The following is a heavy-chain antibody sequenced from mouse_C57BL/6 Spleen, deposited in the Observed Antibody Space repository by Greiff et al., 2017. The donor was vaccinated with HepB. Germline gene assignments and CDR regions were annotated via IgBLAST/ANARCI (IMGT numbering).Heavy chain of an antibody. Sequence: EVMLVESGGGLVKPGGSLKLSCAASGFTFSSYAMSWVRQTPEKRLEWVATISDGGSYTYYPDNVKGRFTISRDNAKNNLYLQMSHLKSEDTAMYYCARNYYGNFHWYFDVWGTGTTVTVSS. V-gene: IGHV5-4*03. J-gene: IGHJ1*03. CDR2: ISDGGSYT. CDR3: ARNYYGNFHWYFDV. D-gene: IGHD2-1*01. CDR1: GFTFSSYA.